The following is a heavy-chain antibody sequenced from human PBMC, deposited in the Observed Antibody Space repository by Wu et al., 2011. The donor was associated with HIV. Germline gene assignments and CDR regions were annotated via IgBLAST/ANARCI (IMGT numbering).Heavy chain of an antibody. J-gene: IGHJ4*02. CDR2: ITPGGGDT. V-gene: IGHV1-46*01. Sequence: VSCKASGYTFTGYYMYWVRQAPGQGLEWMGIITPGGGDTNYAQKFQGRVAMTRDTSTSTFYMELSGLRSEDTAVYYCANDRVNSGAVYWGQGTLVTVSS. D-gene: IGHD2-15*01. CDR1: GYTFTGYY. CDR3: ANDRVNSGAVY.